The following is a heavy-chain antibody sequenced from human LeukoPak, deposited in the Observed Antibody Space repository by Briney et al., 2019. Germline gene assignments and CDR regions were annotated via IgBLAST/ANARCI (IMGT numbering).Heavy chain of an antibody. CDR3: ARELIAAAGTNY. D-gene: IGHD6-13*01. CDR1: GFTFSSYE. Sequence: GGSLRLSCAASGFTFSSYEMNWVRQAPGKGLEWVSYISSSGSTIYYADSVKGRFTISGDNAKNSLYLQMNSLRAEDTAVYYCARELIAAAGTNYWGQGTLVTVSS. CDR2: ISSSGSTI. J-gene: IGHJ4*02. V-gene: IGHV3-48*03.